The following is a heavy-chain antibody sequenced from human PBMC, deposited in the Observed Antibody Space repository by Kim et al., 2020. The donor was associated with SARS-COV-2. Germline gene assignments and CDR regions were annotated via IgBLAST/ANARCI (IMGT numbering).Heavy chain of an antibody. D-gene: IGHD1-26*01. CDR2: ISGSGGST. V-gene: IGHV3-23*01. Sequence: GGSLRLSCAASGFTFSSYAMSWVRQAPGKGLEWVSAISGSGGSTYYADSVQGRFTIFRDNSKNTLYLQMNSPGAEDTVVCYCSNSGSYISYWVQGNLVT. CDR1: GFTFSSYA. CDR3: SNSGSYISY. J-gene: IGHJ4*02.